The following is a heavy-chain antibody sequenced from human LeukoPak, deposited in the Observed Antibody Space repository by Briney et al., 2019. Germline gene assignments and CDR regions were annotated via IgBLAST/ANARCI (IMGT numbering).Heavy chain of an antibody. CDR2: IYPGFYT. CDR1: VYSITDGYY. CDR3: ARDAPNCSGGSCSYFDY. Sequence: SETLSLTCDVSVYSITDGYYWGWVRQPPGRGLEWIASIYPGFYTYSNPSVKGRVTLSVDTSKNQFSLRLNPVTAADTAVYYCARDAPNCSGGSCSYFDYWGQGALVTVSS. V-gene: IGHV4-38-2*02. D-gene: IGHD2-15*01. J-gene: IGHJ4*02.